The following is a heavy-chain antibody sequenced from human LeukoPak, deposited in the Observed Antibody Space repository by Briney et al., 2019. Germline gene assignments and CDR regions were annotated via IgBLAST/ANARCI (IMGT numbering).Heavy chain of an antibody. CDR3: ARVPTAILVLDY. J-gene: IGHJ4*02. CDR1: GGSISSYY. V-gene: IGHV4-59*08. CDR2: IYYSGST. D-gene: IGHD2-2*01. Sequence: PSETLSLTCTVSGGSISSYYWSWIRQPPGKGLEWIGYIYYSGSTNYNPSLKSRVTISVDTSKNQFSLKLSSVTAADTAVYYCARVPTAILVLDYWGQGTLVTVSS.